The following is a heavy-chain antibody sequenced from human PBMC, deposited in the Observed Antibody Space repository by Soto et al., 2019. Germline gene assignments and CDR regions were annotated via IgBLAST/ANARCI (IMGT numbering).Heavy chain of an antibody. J-gene: IGHJ4*02. CDR2: IKQDGSEK. CDR1: GFTFSNYW. CDR3: ARETSADSF. D-gene: IGHD2-21*01. Sequence: ELQLVESGGGLVQPGGSLRLSCAASGFTFSNYWMVWVRQAPEKGPEWVATIKQDGSEKYYVDSVKGRFTISRDNTKNSLYLQMNSLRAEDTALYYCARETSADSFWGQGTLVTVSS. V-gene: IGHV3-7*01.